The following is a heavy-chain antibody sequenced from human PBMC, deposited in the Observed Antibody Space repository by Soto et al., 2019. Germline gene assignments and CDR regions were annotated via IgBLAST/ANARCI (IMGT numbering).Heavy chain of an antibody. J-gene: IGHJ6*02. Sequence: EVQLVESGGGLVKPGGSLRLSCAASGFTFSSYSMNWVRQAPGKGLEWVSSISSSSSYIYYADSVKSRFTISRDNAKNSLYLQMNSLRAEDTAVYYCARDHAYYDFWSGYQVYYYYGMDVWGQGTTVTVSS. CDR3: ARDHAYYDFWSGYQVYYYYGMDV. CDR1: GFTFSSYS. D-gene: IGHD3-3*01. CDR2: ISSSSSYI. V-gene: IGHV3-21*01.